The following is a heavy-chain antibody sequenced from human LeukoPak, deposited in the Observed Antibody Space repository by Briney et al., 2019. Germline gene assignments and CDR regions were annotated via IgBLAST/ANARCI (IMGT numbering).Heavy chain of an antibody. CDR2: INHSGST. CDR3: ASGTYYYGSGILN. J-gene: IGHJ4*02. CDR1: GGSFSGYY. Sequence: SETLSLTCAVYGGSFSGYYWSWIRQPPGKGLEWIGEINHSGSTNYNPSLKSRVTISVDTSKNQFSLKLSSVTAADTAVYYCASGTYYYGSGILNWGQGTLVTVSS. V-gene: IGHV4-34*01. D-gene: IGHD3-10*01.